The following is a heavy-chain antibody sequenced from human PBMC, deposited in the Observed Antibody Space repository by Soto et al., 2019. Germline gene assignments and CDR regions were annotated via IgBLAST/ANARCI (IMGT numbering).Heavy chain of an antibody. J-gene: IGHJ4*02. CDR3: AKWNGYGDY. CDR1: GLSLSTYG. Sequence: EVQLLESGGGLVQPGGSLRLSCAASGLSLSTYGVTWVRQAPGKGLEWVSGFSGGSGTTHYADSVKGRFSITRDNSKNTAHLEMNSLRVEDTAIYYCAKWNGYGDYWGQGILVTVSS. V-gene: IGHV3-23*01. D-gene: IGHD1-1*01. CDR2: FSGGSGTT.